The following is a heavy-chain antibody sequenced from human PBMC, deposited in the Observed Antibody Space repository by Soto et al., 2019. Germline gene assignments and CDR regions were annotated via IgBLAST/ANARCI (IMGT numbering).Heavy chain of an antibody. Sequence: SETLSLTCTVSGGSISSYYWSWIRQPPGKGLEWIGYIYYSGSTNYNPSLKSRVTISVDTSKNQFSLKLSSVTAADTAVYYCARHGRWHDLDIWGQGTMVTVPS. CDR2: IYYSGST. D-gene: IGHD1-1*01. V-gene: IGHV4-59*08. CDR1: GGSISSYY. J-gene: IGHJ3*02. CDR3: ARHGRWHDLDI.